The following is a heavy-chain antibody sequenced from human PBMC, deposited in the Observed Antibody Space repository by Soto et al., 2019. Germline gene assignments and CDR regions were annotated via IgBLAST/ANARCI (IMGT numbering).Heavy chain of an antibody. CDR3: ARLSYSGGWTDAFDI. J-gene: IGHJ3*02. V-gene: IGHV4-59*08. Sequence: QVQLQESGPGLVKPSETLSLTCTVSGGSISSYYWSWIRQPPGKGLEWIGYIYYSGSTNYNPSLKSRVTISVDTYKNQFSLKLSSVTAADTAVYYCARLSYSGGWTDAFDIWGQGTMVTVSS. D-gene: IGHD6-19*01. CDR2: IYYSGST. CDR1: GGSISSYY.